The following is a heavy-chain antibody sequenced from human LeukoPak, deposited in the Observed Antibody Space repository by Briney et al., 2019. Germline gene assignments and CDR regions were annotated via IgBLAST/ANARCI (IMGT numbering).Heavy chain of an antibody. CDR2: IKQDGSEK. CDR1: GFTFSNFW. J-gene: IGHJ4*02. CDR3: ARGRVDDY. Sequence: GGSLRLSCAASGFTFSNFWMTWVRQAPGKGLEWVANIKQDGSEKYYVDSVKGRFTISRDNAKNSLYLQMNSLRAEDTDVYYCARGRVDDYWGQGTLVTVSS. V-gene: IGHV3-7*03.